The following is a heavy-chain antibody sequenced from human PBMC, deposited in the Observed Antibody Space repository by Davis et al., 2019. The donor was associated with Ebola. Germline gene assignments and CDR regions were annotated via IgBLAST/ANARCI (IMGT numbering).Heavy chain of an antibody. CDR1: GFSFINYD. Sequence: GESLKISCPASGFSFINYDMSWVRQAPGKGLEWVSGISGSAGTTYYADSVKGRFTISRDNSKDTLYLQMNSLRAEDTAVYFCAKESTWWSGSSTYYGMDVWGQGTTVTVSS. CDR3: AKESTWWSGSSTYYGMDV. CDR2: ISGSAGTT. J-gene: IGHJ6*02. D-gene: IGHD3-3*01. V-gene: IGHV3-23*01.